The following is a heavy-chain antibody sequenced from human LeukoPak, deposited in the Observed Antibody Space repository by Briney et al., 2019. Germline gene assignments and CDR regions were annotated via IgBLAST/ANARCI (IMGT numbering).Heavy chain of an antibody. CDR1: GYTFTSYY. Sequence: ASVKVSCKASGYTFTSYYIHWVRQGPGQGLEWMGIINPSGGRTSYAQKFQGRVTTTRDMSTSTVYMELSSLRSEDTAIYYCARGDGEAASLWENWFDPWGQGTLVTVSS. CDR3: ARGDGEAASLWENWFDP. CDR2: INPSGGRT. V-gene: IGHV1-46*01. D-gene: IGHD6-13*01. J-gene: IGHJ5*02.